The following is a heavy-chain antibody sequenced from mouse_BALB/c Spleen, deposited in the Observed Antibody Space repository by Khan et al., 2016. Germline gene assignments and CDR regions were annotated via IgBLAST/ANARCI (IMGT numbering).Heavy chain of an antibody. D-gene: IGHD1-1*01. CDR3: ARSEIRGSSYRLFAY. J-gene: IGHJ3*01. CDR1: GYTFTSYW. V-gene: IGHV1-7*01. CDR2: INPSTGYT. Sequence: QVQLKQSGAELAKPGASVKMSCKASGYTFTSYWMHWVKQRPGQGLEWIGYINPSTGYTEYNQKFKDKATLTADKSSSTAYMQLSSLTSEDSAVYYCARSEIRGSSYRLFAYWGQGTLVTVSA.